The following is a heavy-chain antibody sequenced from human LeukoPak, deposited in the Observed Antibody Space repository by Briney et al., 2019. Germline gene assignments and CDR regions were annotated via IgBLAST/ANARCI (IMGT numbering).Heavy chain of an antibody. D-gene: IGHD3-10*01. V-gene: IGHV3-7*01. J-gene: IGHJ4*02. CDR2: INEDGTEK. CDR1: GFTLSRTW. Sequence: GGSLRLSCVVSGFTLSRTWMSWVRQAPGKGLEWVANINEDGTEKNYVDSVRSRFTISRDNGKNSLFLQMNSLRAEDTAVYLCVGMGYWGQGTLVTVSS. CDR3: VGMGY.